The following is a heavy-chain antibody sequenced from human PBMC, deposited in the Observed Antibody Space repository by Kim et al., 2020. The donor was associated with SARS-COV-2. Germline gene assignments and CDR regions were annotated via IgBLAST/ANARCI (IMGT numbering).Heavy chain of an antibody. CDR2: ISAYNGNT. CDR3: ARISGEYSSSSYYYYYGMDV. CDR1: GYTFTSYG. J-gene: IGHJ6*02. V-gene: IGHV1-18*01. D-gene: IGHD6-6*01. Sequence: ASVKVSCKASGYTFTSYGISWVRQAPGQGLEWMGWISAYNGNTNYAQKLQGRVTMTTDTSTSTAYMELRSLRSDDTAVYYCARISGEYSSSSYYYYYGMDVWGQGTTVTVSS.